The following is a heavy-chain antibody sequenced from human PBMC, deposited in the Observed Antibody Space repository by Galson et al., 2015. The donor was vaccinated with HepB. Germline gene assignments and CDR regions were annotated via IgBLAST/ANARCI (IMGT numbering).Heavy chain of an antibody. CDR2: INHSGST. D-gene: IGHD6-6*01. CDR1: GGSFSGYY. V-gene: IGHV4-34*01. J-gene: IGHJ4*02. Sequence: SETLSLTCAVYGGSFSGYYWSWIRQPPGKGLEWIGEINHSGSTNYNPSLKSRVTISVDTSKNQFSLKLSSVTAADTAVYYCARSRFGIAARPFDYWGQGTLVTVSS. CDR3: ARSRFGIAARPFDY.